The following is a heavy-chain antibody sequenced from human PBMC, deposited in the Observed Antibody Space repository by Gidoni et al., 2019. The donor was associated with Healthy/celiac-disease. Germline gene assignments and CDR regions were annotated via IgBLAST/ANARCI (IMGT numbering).Heavy chain of an antibody. CDR1: GYTFTGYY. Sequence: QLQLVQSGAEVKKPGASVKVSCKASGYTFTGYYRHWVRQAPGQGLEWMGWINPNSGGTNYAQKFQGRVTMTRDTSISTAYMELSRLRSDDTAVYYCARGGARYSGYDWRLDWGQGTLVTVSS. V-gene: IGHV1-2*02. J-gene: IGHJ4*02. D-gene: IGHD5-12*01. CDR3: ARGGARYSGYDWRLD. CDR2: INPNSGGT.